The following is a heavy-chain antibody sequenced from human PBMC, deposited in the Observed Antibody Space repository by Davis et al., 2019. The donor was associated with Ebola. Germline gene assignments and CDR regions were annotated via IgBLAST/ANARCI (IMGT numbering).Heavy chain of an antibody. J-gene: IGHJ6*02. CDR2: IYYSGST. CDR3: AREPRFSYYYYGMDV. V-gene: IGHV4-39*01. Sequence: PSETLSLTCTVSGGSISSSSYYWGWIRQPPGKGLEWIGSIYYSGSTYYNPSLKSRVTISVDTSKNQFSLKLSSVTAADTAVYYCAREPRFSYYYYGMDVWGQGTTVTVSS. D-gene: IGHD1-26*01. CDR1: GGSISSSSYY.